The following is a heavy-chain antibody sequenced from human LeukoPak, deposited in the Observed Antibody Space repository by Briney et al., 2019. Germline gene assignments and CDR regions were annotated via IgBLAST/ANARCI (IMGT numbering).Heavy chain of an antibody. CDR1: GYTFTSYG. D-gene: IGHD2-2*01. J-gene: IGHJ6*03. V-gene: IGHV1-18*01. CDR3: ARRSGYCSSTSCYADYYYYYMDV. Sequence: SVKVSCKASGYTFTSYGISWVRQAPGQGLEWMGWISAYNGNTNYAQKLQGRVTMTTDTSTSTAYMELRSLRSDDTAVYYCARRSGYCSSTSCYADYYYYYMDVWGKGTTVTVSS. CDR2: ISAYNGNT.